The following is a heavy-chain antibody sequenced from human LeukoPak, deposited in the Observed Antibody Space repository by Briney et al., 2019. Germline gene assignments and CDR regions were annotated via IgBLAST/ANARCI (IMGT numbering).Heavy chain of an antibody. J-gene: IGHJ4*02. CDR2: IYYSGST. D-gene: IGHD1-26*01. V-gene: IGHV4-39*07. CDR1: GGSSSSSSYY. Sequence: SETLSLTCSVSGGSSSSSSYYWGWIRQPPGKGLEWIGSIYYSGSTYYNPSLKSRVTISVDTSKNQFSLKLSSVTAADTAVYYCARDPLSGIVGANQFDYWGQGTLVTVSS. CDR3: ARDPLSGIVGANQFDY.